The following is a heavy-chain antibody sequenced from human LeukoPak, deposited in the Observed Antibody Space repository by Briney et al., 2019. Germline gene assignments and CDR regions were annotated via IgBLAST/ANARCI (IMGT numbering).Heavy chain of an antibody. V-gene: IGHV3-30*18. Sequence: GRSLRLSCAASGFTFSSYGMHWVRQALGKGLEWVAVISYDGSNKYYADSVKGRFTISRDNSKNTLYLQMNSLRAEDTAVYYCAKGPTPPYYDILTGYLDYWGQGTLVTVSS. CDR2: ISYDGSNK. J-gene: IGHJ4*02. D-gene: IGHD3-9*01. CDR1: GFTFSSYG. CDR3: AKGPTPPYYDILTGYLDY.